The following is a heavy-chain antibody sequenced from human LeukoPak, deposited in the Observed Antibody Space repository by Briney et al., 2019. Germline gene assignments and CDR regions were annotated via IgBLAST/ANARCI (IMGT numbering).Heavy chain of an antibody. CDR2: INPNSGGT. Sequence: GASVKVSCKASGYTFTGYYMHWVRQAPGQGLEWLGWINPNSGGTNYAQKFQGRVTMTRHTSISTAYMELSRLRSDDTAVYYCARYFFVIRNYYCYYWGQGNLVTVSS. D-gene: IGHD2/OR15-2a*01. J-gene: IGHJ4*02. V-gene: IGHV1-2*02. CDR1: GYTFTGYY. CDR3: ARYFFVIRNYYCYY.